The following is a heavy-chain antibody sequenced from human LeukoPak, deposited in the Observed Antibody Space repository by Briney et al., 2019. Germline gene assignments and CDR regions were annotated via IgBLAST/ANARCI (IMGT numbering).Heavy chain of an antibody. CDR3: ARSNTQYYYDSSGYYGSDY. J-gene: IGHJ4*02. V-gene: IGHV1-69*05. Sequence: SVKVSCKASGGTFSSYAISWVRQAPGQGLEWMGGIIPIFGTANYAQKFQGRVTITTDESTSTAYMELSSLRSEDTAVYYCARSNTQYYYDSSGYYGSDYWGQGTVVTVSS. D-gene: IGHD3-22*01. CDR2: IIPIFGTA. CDR1: GGTFSSYA.